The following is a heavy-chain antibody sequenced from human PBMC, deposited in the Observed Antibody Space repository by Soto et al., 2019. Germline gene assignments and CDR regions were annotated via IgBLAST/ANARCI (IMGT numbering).Heavy chain of an antibody. J-gene: IGHJ6*02. V-gene: IGHV3-30*18. Sequence: PGGSLRLSCAASGFTFSSYGMHWVRQAPGKGLEWVAVISYDGSNKYYADSVKGRFTISRDNSKNTLYLQMNSLRAEDTAVYYCAKSSGWYIGYYYYGMDVWGQGTTVTVSS. CDR2: ISYDGSNK. CDR3: AKSSGWYIGYYYYGMDV. D-gene: IGHD6-19*01. CDR1: GFTFSSYG.